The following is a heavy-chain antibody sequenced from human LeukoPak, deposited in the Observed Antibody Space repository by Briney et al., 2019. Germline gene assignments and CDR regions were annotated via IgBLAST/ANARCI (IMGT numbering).Heavy chain of an antibody. CDR2: VYHSGST. D-gene: IGHD2-21*01. CDR1: GHSVSSYY. Sequence: SETLSLTCSVSGHSVSSYYWIWIRQPPGKGLEWIGYVYHSGSTNYNPSLNSRVTISLDTSKNQFSLKLTSVTAADTDVYYCARARLAMSDVFDSWGQGTLVTVSS. J-gene: IGHJ4*02. V-gene: IGHV4-59*02. CDR3: ARARLAMSDVFDS.